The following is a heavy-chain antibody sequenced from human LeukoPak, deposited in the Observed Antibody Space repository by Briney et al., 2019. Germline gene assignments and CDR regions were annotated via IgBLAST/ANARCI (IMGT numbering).Heavy chain of an antibody. Sequence: GGSLRLSCAASGFTFSSYWMSWVRQAPGKGLERVANIKQDGSEKYYVDSVKGRFTISRDNAKNSLYLQMNSLRAEDTAVYYCASHYGALYYFDYWGQGTLVTVSS. CDR2: IKQDGSEK. D-gene: IGHD4-17*01. CDR3: ASHYGALYYFDY. V-gene: IGHV3-7*01. CDR1: GFTFSSYW. J-gene: IGHJ4*02.